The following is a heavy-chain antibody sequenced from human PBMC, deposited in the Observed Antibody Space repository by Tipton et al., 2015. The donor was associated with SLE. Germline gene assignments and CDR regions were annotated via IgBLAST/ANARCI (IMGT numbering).Heavy chain of an antibody. J-gene: IGHJ3*02. CDR2: ISSSGSTI. Sequence: GSLRLSCAASGFTVSSNYMSWVRQAPGKGLEWVSYISSSGSTIYYADSVKGRFTISRDNAKNSLYLQMNSLRAEDTAVYYCARDNHDAFDIWGQGTMVTVSS. V-gene: IGHV3-11*04. CDR3: ARDNHDAFDI. CDR1: GFTVSSNY.